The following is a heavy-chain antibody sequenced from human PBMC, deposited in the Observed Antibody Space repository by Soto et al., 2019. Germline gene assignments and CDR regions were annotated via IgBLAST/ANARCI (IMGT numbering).Heavy chain of an antibody. D-gene: IGHD3-22*01. CDR2: ISGRGDST. V-gene: IGHV3-23*01. Sequence: GGSLRLSCAASGITFSNYAMSWVRQAPGKGLEWVSVISGRGDSTFYAGSVKGRFTISRDNSKNTVHLQMNDLGAEDTALYYCATRNYYDTTGYYYWYYFDFWGQGT. J-gene: IGHJ4*02. CDR3: ATRNYYDTTGYYYWYYFDF. CDR1: GITFSNYA.